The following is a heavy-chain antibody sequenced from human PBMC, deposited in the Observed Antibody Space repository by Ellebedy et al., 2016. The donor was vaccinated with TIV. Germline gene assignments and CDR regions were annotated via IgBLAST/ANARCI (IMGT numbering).Heavy chain of an antibody. CDR3: AKREMIRDTTGAPAPLFDL. CDR2: ITGSGDRT. V-gene: IGHV3-23*01. J-gene: IGHJ4*02. D-gene: IGHD1-26*01. Sequence: GESLKISCATSGFTFDNFAMRWFRQAPGKGLEWVSAITGSGDRTFYADSVKGRFTISRDNSKNTLYLQMNSLRAEDTAVYFCAKREMIRDTTGAPAPLFDLWGQGTLVTVSS. CDR1: GFTFDNFA.